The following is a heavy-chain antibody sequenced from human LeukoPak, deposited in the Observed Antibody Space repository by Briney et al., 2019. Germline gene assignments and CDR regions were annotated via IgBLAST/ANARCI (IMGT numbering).Heavy chain of an antibody. D-gene: IGHD6-19*01. CDR1: GFTFSSYW. CDR2: INWNGGST. Sequence: GGSLRLSCAASGFTFSSYWMNWVRQAPGKGLEWVSGINWNGGSTSYADSVKGRFTISRDNAKNSLYLQMNSLRAEDTALYYCARHRDSGWLSCVDYWGQGTLVTVSS. J-gene: IGHJ4*02. V-gene: IGHV3-20*04. CDR3: ARHRDSGWLSCVDY.